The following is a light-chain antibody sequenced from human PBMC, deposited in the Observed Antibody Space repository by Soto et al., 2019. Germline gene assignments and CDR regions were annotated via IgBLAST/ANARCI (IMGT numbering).Light chain of an antibody. J-gene: IGKJ5*01. CDR3: QQRSNWPPIT. CDR2: DAS. V-gene: IGKV3D-20*02. CDR1: QTVRNNY. Sequence: EFVLTQSPGTLSSSPGERATLSCRASQTVRNNYLAWYQQKPGQAPRLLIYDASSRATGIPDRFSGSGSATDFTLTISSLEPEDAAVYYCQQRSNWPPITFGQGTRLEIK.